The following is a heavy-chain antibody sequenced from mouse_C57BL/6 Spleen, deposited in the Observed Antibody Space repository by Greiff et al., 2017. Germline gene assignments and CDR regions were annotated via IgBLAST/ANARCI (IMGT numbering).Heavy chain of an antibody. CDR3: ARPITTVVGGAMDY. Sequence: EVQLQQSGPELVKPGASVKISCKASGYTFTDYYMNWVKQSHGKSLEWLGDINPNNGGTSYNQKFKGKATLPVDKSSSPAYMELRSLTAEDSAVYYCARPITTVVGGAMDYWGQGTSVTVSS. J-gene: IGHJ4*01. CDR1: GYTFTDYY. V-gene: IGHV1-26*01. D-gene: IGHD1-1*01. CDR2: INPNNGGT.